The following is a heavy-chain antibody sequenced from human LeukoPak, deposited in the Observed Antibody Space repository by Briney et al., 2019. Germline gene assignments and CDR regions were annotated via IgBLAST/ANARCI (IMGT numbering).Heavy chain of an antibody. Sequence: GGSLRLSCAASGFTFSMYWMHWVRQAPGKGLVWVSGINSDGSSTKYADSVKGRFTISRDNAKNTLYLQMNSLRAEDTALYYCASAVNINTNYWGQGTLVTVSS. J-gene: IGHJ4*02. D-gene: IGHD2-2*01. CDR1: GFTFSMYW. CDR3: ASAVNINTNY. V-gene: IGHV3-74*03. CDR2: INSDGSST.